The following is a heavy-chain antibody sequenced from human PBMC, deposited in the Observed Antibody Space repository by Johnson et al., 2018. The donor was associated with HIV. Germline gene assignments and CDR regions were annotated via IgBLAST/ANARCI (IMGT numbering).Heavy chain of an antibody. Sequence: VQLVESGGGVVQPGRSLRLSCAASGFTFSSYAMHWVRQAPGKGLEWVANIKQDGSEKYYVDSVKGRFPISRDNSKNTLYLQMKSLRVEDTAVYYCARGRDFSSGLDGGAFDIWGQGTMVTVSS. CDR1: GFTFSSYA. J-gene: IGHJ3*02. CDR2: IKQDGSEK. CDR3: ARGRDFSSGLDGGAFDI. D-gene: IGHD6-19*01. V-gene: IGHV3-7*01.